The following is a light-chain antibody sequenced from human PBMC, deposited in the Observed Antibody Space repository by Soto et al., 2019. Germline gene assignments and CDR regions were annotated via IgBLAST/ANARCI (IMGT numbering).Light chain of an antibody. V-gene: IGKV1-16*01. Sequence: IQMTQSPSSLSASVGDGVTITCRASHGITNYLAWFQQKPGEAPKSLIYAASSLQSGVPSRFTGNRSGTDFTLHITSLQPDDFATYYCLQYYSYPFTFGPGTTVHIE. CDR3: LQYYSYPFT. J-gene: IGKJ3*01. CDR2: AAS. CDR1: HGITNY.